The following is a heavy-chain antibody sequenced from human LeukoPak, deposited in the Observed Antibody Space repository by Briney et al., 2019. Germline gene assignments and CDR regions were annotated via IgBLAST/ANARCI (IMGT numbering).Heavy chain of an antibody. J-gene: IGHJ4*02. D-gene: IGHD2-2*01. V-gene: IGHV4-59*01. CDR1: GGSISSYY. CDR2: IYYSGST. Sequence: SETLSLTCTVSGGSISSYYWSWIRQPPGKGLEWIGYIYYSGSTNYNPSLKSRVTISVDTSKNQFSLKLSSVTAADTAVYYCARIHTSSTSRYVRYFDYWGQGTLVTVSS. CDR3: ARIHTSSTSRYVRYFDY.